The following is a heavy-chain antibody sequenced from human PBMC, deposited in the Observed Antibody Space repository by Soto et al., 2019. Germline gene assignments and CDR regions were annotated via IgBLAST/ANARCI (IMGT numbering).Heavy chain of an antibody. V-gene: IGHV1-69*01. D-gene: IGHD3-3*01. J-gene: IGHJ5*01. CDR2: IIPILGTV. CDR3: ATRVSISGVVISWFDP. CDR1: GGTFSSYS. Sequence: QVQLVQSGAEVKEPGSSVKVSCKASGGTFSSYSISWVRQAPGQGLEWMGGIIPILGTVQYAQMFQGRLPRTADESTRSAYMALSRLTSNNPPVYYGATRVSISGVVISWFDPWGRGTLVTVSS.